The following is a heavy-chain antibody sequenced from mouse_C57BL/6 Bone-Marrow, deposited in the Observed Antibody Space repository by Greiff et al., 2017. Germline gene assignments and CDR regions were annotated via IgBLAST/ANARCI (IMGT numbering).Heavy chain of an antibody. Sequence: VQGVESGAELVKPGASVKLSCKASGYTFTEYTIHWINHRSGPSLEWIGWFYPGSGSIKYNEKFKDKATLTVDKSSSTGYMELSRLTSEDSAVYFCARHVPYYYGSSFFDYWGQGTTLTVSS. D-gene: IGHD1-1*01. CDR3: ARHVPYYYGSSFFDY. J-gene: IGHJ2*01. V-gene: IGHV1-62-2*01. CDR1: GYTFTEYT. CDR2: FYPGSGSI.